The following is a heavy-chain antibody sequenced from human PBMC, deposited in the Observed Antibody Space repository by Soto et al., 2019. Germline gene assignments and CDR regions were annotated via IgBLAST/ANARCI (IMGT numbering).Heavy chain of an antibody. V-gene: IGHV5-51*01. Sequence: VESLKISCEGVGYSFTNYWIAWVRQIPGKGPEWMGTIYPGDSDMRYSPSFRGQVTMSVDKSINTAYLQWGSLTASDTAKYYCARLSREFWSGCEYLGEGNMVSVSA. J-gene: IGHJ4*02. CDR2: IYPGDSDM. D-gene: IGHD3-3*01. CDR3: ARLSREFWSGCEY. CDR1: GYSFTNYW.